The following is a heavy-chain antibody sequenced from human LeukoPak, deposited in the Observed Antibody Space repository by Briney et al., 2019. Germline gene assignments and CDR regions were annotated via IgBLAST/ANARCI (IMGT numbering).Heavy chain of an antibody. Sequence: SETLSLTCTVSGGSISSSSYYWGWIRQPPGKGLEWIGTMYHSGSTNYNPSLKSRVTISVDTSNNQFSLKLSSVTAADTAVYYCARTNPSGIVGANGGYWGQETWSPSPQ. J-gene: IGHJ4*01. CDR2: MYHSGST. D-gene: IGHD1-26*01. CDR3: ARTNPSGIVGANGGY. V-gene: IGHV4-39*01. CDR1: GGSISSSSYY.